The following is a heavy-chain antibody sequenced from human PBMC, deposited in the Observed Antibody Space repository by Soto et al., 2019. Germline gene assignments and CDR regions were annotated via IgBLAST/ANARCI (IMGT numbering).Heavy chain of an antibody. V-gene: IGHV4-30-4*01. J-gene: IGHJ4*02. D-gene: IGHD6-19*01. Sequence: PSETLSLTCTVSGGSISSGDYYWSWIRQPPGKGLEWIGYIYYSGSTYYNPSLKSRVTISVDTSKNQFSLKLSSVTAADTAVYYCARDSDRGQWLPSHVDYWGQGTLVTVSS. CDR3: ARDSDRGQWLPSHVDY. CDR2: IYYSGST. CDR1: GGSISSGDYY.